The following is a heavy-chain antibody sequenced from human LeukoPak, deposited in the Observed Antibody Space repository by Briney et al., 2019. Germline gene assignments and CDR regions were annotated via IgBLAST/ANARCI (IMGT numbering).Heavy chain of an antibody. Sequence: GGSLRLSCAASGFTFSSYSMNWVRQAPGKGLEWVSSISSSSSYIYYADSVKGRFTISRDNAKKSLYLQMNSLRAEDTAVYYCARGHASSGYYFFDYWGQGTLVTVSS. CDR3: ARGHASSGYYFFDY. D-gene: IGHD3-22*01. CDR2: ISSSSSYI. J-gene: IGHJ4*02. CDR1: GFTFSSYS. V-gene: IGHV3-21*01.